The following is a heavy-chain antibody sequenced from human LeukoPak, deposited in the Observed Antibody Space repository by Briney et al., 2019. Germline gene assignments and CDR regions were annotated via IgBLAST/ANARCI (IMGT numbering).Heavy chain of an antibody. CDR1: GFTFSSYS. CDR2: ISSSSSTI. Sequence: PGGSLRLSCAASGFTFSSYSMNWVRQAPGKGLEWVSYISSSSSTIYYADSVKGRFTISRDNAKNSLYLQMNSLTDEDTAVHYCARVRAVTTFRDAFDIWGQGTMVTVSS. V-gene: IGHV3-48*02. J-gene: IGHJ3*02. D-gene: IGHD4-17*01. CDR3: ARVRAVTTFRDAFDI.